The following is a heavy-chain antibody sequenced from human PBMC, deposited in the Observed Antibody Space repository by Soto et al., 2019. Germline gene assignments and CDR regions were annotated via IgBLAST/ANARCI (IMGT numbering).Heavy chain of an antibody. V-gene: IGHV4-61*08. CDR3: ARHPLNYYGSGSYYPPNWFDP. Sequence: SETLSLTCTVSGGSISSGGYYWSWIRQPPGKGLEWIGYIYYSGSTNYNPSLKSRVTISVDTSKNQFSLKLSSVTAADTAVYYCARHPLNYYGSGSYYPPNWFDPWGQGTLVTVSS. CDR2: IYYSGST. J-gene: IGHJ5*02. CDR1: GGSISSGGYY. D-gene: IGHD3-10*01.